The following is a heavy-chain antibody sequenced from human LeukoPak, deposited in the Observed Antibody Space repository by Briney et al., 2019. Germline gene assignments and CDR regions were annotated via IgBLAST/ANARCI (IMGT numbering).Heavy chain of an antibody. CDR3: AREAVVVPAALDY. CDR1: GFTFDDYA. CDR2: ISNSGDST. Sequence: GGSLRLSCAASGFTFDDYAMHWVRQAPGEGLQWVSGISNSGDSTYYLDSVKGRFTISRDNSKNTLYLQMNSLRAEDTAVYYCAREAVVVPAALDYWGQGTLVTVPS. D-gene: IGHD2-2*01. V-gene: IGHV3-23*01. J-gene: IGHJ4*02.